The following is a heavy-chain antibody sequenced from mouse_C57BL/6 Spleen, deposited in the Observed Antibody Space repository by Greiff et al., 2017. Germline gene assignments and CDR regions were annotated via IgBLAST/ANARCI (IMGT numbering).Heavy chain of an antibody. J-gene: IGHJ2*01. CDR3: ARGLYCKGY. CDR2: IDPSVSYT. V-gene: IGHV1-69*01. CDR1: GYTFTSYW. Sequence: QVQLQQPGAELVMPGASVKLSCKASGYTFTSYWMHWVKQRPGQGLEWIGEIDPSVSYTNYNQKFKGKSTLTVDKSSSTSYMQLSSLTSEDSAVYYCARGLYCKGYWGQGTTLTVSS. D-gene: IGHD2-1*01.